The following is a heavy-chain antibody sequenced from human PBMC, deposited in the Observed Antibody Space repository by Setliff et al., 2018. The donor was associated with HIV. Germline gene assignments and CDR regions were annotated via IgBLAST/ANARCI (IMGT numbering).Heavy chain of an antibody. CDR1: GGSISSQY. J-gene: IGHJ4*02. Sequence: SETLSLTCTVSGGSISSQYWSWIRQPPGKGLEWIGSIYYRGSTNYNPSLKSRVTISVDTSKNQFPLKLTSVTAGNTAVYYCARVGGRGGYDYVMYYFDYWGQGTLVTVSS. D-gene: IGHD5-12*01. CDR3: ARVGGRGGYDYVMYYFDY. CDR2: IYYRGST. V-gene: IGHV4-59*11.